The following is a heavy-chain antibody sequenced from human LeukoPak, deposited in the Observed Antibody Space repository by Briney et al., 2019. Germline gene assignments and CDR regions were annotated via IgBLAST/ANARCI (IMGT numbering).Heavy chain of an antibody. CDR2: MNPVSGNA. CDR3: ARAPMGAAPLY. D-gene: IGHD6-6*01. J-gene: IGHJ4*02. CDR1: GYTFTNFD. Sequence: ASVKVSCKASGYTFTNFDINWVRQAPGQGLEWMGWMNPVSGNAGSAQKFQGRVTLTRDTSISTAYMELSSLRSDDTAFYYCARAPMGAAPLYWGQGTLVTVFS. V-gene: IGHV1-8*01.